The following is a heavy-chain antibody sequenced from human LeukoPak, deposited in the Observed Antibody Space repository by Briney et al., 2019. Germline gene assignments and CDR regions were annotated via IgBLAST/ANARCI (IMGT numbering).Heavy chain of an antibody. V-gene: IGHV4-34*01. D-gene: IGHD3-10*01. Sequence: SETLSLTCAVYGGSFSGYYWSWIRQPPGEGLEWIGEINHSGSTNYNPSLKSRVTISVDASKNQFSLKLSSVTAADTAVYYCARYYYGSGSYYTRVPPRYYYGMDVWGQGTTVTVSS. J-gene: IGHJ6*02. CDR3: ARYYYGSGSYYTRVPPRYYYGMDV. CDR1: GGSFSGYY. CDR2: INHSGST.